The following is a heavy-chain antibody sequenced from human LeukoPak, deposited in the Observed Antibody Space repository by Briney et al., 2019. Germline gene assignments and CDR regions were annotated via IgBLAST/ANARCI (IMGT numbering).Heavy chain of an antibody. CDR2: ISSSGSTI. Sequence: GGSLRLSCAASGFTFSSYEMNWVRQAPGKGLEWVSYISSSGSTIYYADSVKGRFTISRGNAKNSLYLQMNSLRAEDTAVYCCARAAYEFDYWGQGTLVTVSS. J-gene: IGHJ4*02. CDR1: GFTFSSYE. V-gene: IGHV3-48*03. D-gene: IGHD5-12*01. CDR3: ARAAYEFDY.